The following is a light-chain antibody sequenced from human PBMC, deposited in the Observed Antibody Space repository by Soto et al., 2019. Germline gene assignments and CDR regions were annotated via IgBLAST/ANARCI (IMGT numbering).Light chain of an antibody. V-gene: IGKV3-20*01. CDR2: AAS. CDR3: HHYHSPPPYT. CDR1: RSFSSSY. Sequence: PGVRATLSCRASRSFSSSYLAWYQHKVGQAPRLLIYAASTRATGITDRFSGSGSATDFTLTIIRLGPEDTAVNYCHHYHSPPPYTFGQGTKLEIK. J-gene: IGKJ2*01.